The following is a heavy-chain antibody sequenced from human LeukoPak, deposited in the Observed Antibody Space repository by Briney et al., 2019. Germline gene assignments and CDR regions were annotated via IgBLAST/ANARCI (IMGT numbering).Heavy chain of an antibody. J-gene: IGHJ3*02. CDR3: ARPPTAGLDAFDI. D-gene: IGHD3/OR15-3a*01. CDR1: GYSFTSYW. V-gene: IGHV5-51*01. Sequence: GESLQISCKGSGYSFTSYWIGWVRQMPGKGLEWMGIIYPGDSDTRYSPSFQGQVTISADKSISTAYLQWSSLKASDTAMYYCARPPTAGLDAFDIWGQGTMVTVSS. CDR2: IYPGDSDT.